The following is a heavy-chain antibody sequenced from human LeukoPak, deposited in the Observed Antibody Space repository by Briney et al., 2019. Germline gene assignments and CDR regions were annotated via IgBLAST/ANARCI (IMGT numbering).Heavy chain of an antibody. J-gene: IGHJ4*02. CDR3: ARGRLVYSPFDS. CDR1: GYTFTGYY. Sequence: ASVKVSCKASGYTFTGYYMHWVRQAPGQGLEWMGWINPNSGGTNYAQKFQGRVTMTRDTSISTAYMELSSLRSEDTAFYYCARGRLVYSPFDSWGQGTLVTVSS. D-gene: IGHD1-14*01. CDR2: INPNSGGT. V-gene: IGHV1-2*02.